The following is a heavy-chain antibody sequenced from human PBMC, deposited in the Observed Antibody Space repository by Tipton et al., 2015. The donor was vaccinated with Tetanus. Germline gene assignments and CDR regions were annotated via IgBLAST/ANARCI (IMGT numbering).Heavy chain of an antibody. CDR1: GYTFNNYW. J-gene: IGHJ4*02. V-gene: IGHV5-51*01. CDR3: ARVGGGSKWLFGY. CDR2: IFPGDSDI. Sequence: QLVQSGAEVKKPGESLKISCRGFGYTFNNYWIGWVRQLPGKGLEWMGIIFPGDSDIRYSPSFQGRVTISADKSITTAYLQWSRLRAAGTALYYCARVGGGSKWLFGYWGQGTPVSVSS. D-gene: IGHD3-16*01.